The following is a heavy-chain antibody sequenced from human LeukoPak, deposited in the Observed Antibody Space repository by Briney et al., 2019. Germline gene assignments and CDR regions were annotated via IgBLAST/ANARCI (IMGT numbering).Heavy chain of an antibody. J-gene: IGHJ4*02. D-gene: IGHD3-22*01. CDR2: ISAYNGNT. Sequence: ASVKVSCKASGYTFTGYYMHWVRQAPGQGLEWMGWISAYNGNTNYAQKLQGRVTMTTDTSTSTAYMELRSLRSDDTAVYYCARDMGYYDSSGDWGQGTLVTVSS. CDR3: ARDMGYYDSSGD. CDR1: GYTFTGYY. V-gene: IGHV1-18*04.